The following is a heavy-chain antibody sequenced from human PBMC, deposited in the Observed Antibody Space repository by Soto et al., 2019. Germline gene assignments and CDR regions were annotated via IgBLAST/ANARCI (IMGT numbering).Heavy chain of an antibody. CDR1: GFTFSDHG. D-gene: IGHD6-6*01. Sequence: GGSLRLSCVGSGFTFSDHGMSWVRQAPGKGLERVSAISGSVGSTFYADSVKGRFTISRDNSKNTLYLQMNSLRDEDTAVYYCAKDRTIAARNYDEWGQGVLVTVSS. CDR2: ISGSVGST. V-gene: IGHV3-23*01. CDR3: AKDRTIAARNYDE. J-gene: IGHJ4*02.